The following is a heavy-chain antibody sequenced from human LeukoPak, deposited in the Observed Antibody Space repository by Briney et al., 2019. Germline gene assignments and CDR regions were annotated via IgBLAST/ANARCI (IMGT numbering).Heavy chain of an antibody. Sequence: PGGSLRLSCVASGFTFSSKWMHWVRQAPGKGLVWVSTIKPDGSSTTCADSVKGRSTISRDNAKNTLNLQMNSLRAEDTAVYYCESTIGAAATYWGQGILVTVSS. D-gene: IGHD6-13*01. V-gene: IGHV3-74*01. CDR1: GFTFSSKW. J-gene: IGHJ4*02. CDR3: ESTIGAAATY. CDR2: IKPDGSST.